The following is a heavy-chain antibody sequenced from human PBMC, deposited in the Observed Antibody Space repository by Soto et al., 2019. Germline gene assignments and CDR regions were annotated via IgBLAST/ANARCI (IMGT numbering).Heavy chain of an antibody. D-gene: IGHD3-16*01. V-gene: IGHV4-59*01. CDR1: GGSISGYY. J-gene: IGHJ4*02. CDR2: IYYTVNT. Sequence: QVQLQESGPGLVRHSETLSLTCTVSGGSISGYYCSWIRQPPGKGLAYIGYIYYTVNTNYNTSLTSRVTMSVDTSKNQISLNLNSVTAADTAIYYCARSGHTFGGVVWGRGNLVTVSS. CDR3: ARSGHTFGGVV.